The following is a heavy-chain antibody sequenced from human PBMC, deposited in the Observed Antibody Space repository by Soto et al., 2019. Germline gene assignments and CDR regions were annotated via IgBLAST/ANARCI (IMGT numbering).Heavy chain of an antibody. V-gene: IGHV3-23*01. Sequence: GGSLRLSCAASGFTFRSYAMSWVRQAPGKGLEWVSAITGSGGSTYYADSVKGRFTISRDNSKDTLSLQMNTLRAEDTAVYYCAKGSSSSRPYYFDYWGQGAQVTVSS. CDR3: AKGSSSSRPYYFDY. D-gene: IGHD6-6*01. CDR1: GFTFRSYA. J-gene: IGHJ4*02. CDR2: ITGSGGST.